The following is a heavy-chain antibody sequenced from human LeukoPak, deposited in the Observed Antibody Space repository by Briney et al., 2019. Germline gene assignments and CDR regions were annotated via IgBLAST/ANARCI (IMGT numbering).Heavy chain of an antibody. D-gene: IGHD6-13*01. Sequence: GASVKVSCKASGGTFSNYAISWVRQAPGQGLEWMGRIIPILGIANYAQKFQGRVTITADKSTSTAYMELSSLRSEDTAVYYCARGAPQGIAADGTDYWGQGTLVTVSS. J-gene: IGHJ4*02. CDR3: ARGAPQGIAADGTDY. CDR2: IIPILGIA. CDR1: GGTFSNYA. V-gene: IGHV1-69*04.